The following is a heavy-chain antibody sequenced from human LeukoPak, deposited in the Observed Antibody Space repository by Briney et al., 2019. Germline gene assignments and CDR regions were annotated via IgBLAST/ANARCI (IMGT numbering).Heavy chain of an antibody. CDR3: AHYGDYRFMYYFDY. CDR2: LYWDDNY. D-gene: IGHD4-17*01. CDR1: GFSLSTRGLG. Sequence: SGPTLVNPTQTLTLTCSLSGFSLSTRGLGVGWIRQPPGEAPEWLALLYWDDNYLYSPSLRRRLTITKDTSKNLVVFTMTNMDPVDTATYYCAHYGDYRFMYYFDYWGQGTLVTVSS. J-gene: IGHJ4*02. V-gene: IGHV2-5*02.